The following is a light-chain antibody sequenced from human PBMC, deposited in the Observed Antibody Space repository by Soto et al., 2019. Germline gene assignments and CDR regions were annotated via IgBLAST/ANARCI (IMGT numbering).Light chain of an antibody. CDR3: QQRSNWPWK. Sequence: IVMTHTPLALPVTPVEPGTRSFRASQSVSSNLAWYQQKPGQAPRLLIYDASNRATGTPARFSGSGSGTDFTLTISNLEPEDFAVYYCQQRSNWPWKCGQGTK. V-gene: IGKV3-11*01. CDR2: DAS. J-gene: IGKJ1*01. CDR1: QSVSSN.